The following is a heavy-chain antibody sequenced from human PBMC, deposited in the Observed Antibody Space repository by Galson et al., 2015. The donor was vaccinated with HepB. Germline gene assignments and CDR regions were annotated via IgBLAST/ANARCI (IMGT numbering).Heavy chain of an antibody. Sequence: QSGAEVKKPGESLKISCKGSGYSFTSYWIGWVRQMPGKGLEWMGIIYPGDSDIRYSPSFQGQVTISADKSISTAYLQWSSLKASDTAMYYCARCSSGWYGFYYFDYWGQGTLVTVSS. D-gene: IGHD6-19*01. J-gene: IGHJ4*02. CDR1: GYSFTSYW. CDR2: IYPGDSDI. V-gene: IGHV5-51*01. CDR3: ARCSSGWYGFYYFDY.